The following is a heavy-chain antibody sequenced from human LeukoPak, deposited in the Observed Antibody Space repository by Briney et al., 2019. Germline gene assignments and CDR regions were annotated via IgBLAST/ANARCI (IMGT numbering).Heavy chain of an antibody. J-gene: IGHJ6*02. V-gene: IGHV3-33*01. Sequence: PGGSLRLSCAASGFTFSSYGMHWVRQAPGKGLEWVAVIWYDGGNKYYADSVKGRFTISRDNSKNTLYLQMNSLRAEDTAVYYCARAYGSGTETTYYYGMDVWGQGTTVTVSS. CDR2: IWYDGGNK. CDR1: GFTFSSYG. D-gene: IGHD3-10*01. CDR3: ARAYGSGTETTYYYGMDV.